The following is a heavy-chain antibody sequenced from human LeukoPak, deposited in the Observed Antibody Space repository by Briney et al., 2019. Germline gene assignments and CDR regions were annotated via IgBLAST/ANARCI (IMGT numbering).Heavy chain of an antibody. J-gene: IGHJ5*02. V-gene: IGHV1-2*02. CDR1: GGTCSSYA. Sequence: ASVKVSCKASGGTCSSYAISWVRQAPGQGLEWMGWINPNSGYTHYAQNFQARVTMTRDTSISTVYMDLSRLRSDDTTVYYCARALYSGNQRNWFDPWGQGTLVTVSS. CDR3: ARALYSGNQRNWFDP. CDR2: INPNSGYT. D-gene: IGHD6-13*01.